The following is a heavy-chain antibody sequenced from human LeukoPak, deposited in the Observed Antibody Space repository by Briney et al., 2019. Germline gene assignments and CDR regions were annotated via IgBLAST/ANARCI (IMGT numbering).Heavy chain of an antibody. J-gene: IGHJ4*02. Sequence: ASVKVSCKASGYTFTGYFMHWVRQAPGQGLEWMGRINPNSGDTNYAQNFQGRVTMTRDTSISTAYMELSRLRSDDTAIYYCARDPRPYYYDSSGYWYYFDYWGQGTLVTVSS. CDR2: INPNSGDT. V-gene: IGHV1-2*06. CDR3: ARDPRPYYYDSSGYWYYFDY. CDR1: GYTFTGYF. D-gene: IGHD3-22*01.